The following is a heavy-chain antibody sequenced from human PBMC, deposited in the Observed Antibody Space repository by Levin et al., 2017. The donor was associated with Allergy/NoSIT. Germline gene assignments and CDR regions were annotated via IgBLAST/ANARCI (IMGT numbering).Heavy chain of an antibody. V-gene: IGHV4-34*01. CDR1: GGSFSGYY. CDR3: ARGLSTSLVFL. J-gene: IGHJ4*02. D-gene: IGHD6-13*01. CDR2: INHSGST. Sequence: SQTLSLTCAVYGGSFSGYYWSWIRQPPGKGLEWIGEINHSGSTNYNPSLKSRVTISVDTSKNQFSLKLSSVTAADTAVYYCARGLSTSLVFLWGQGTLVTVSS.